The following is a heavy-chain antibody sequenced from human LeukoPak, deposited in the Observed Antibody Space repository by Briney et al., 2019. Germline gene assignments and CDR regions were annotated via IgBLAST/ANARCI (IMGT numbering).Heavy chain of an antibody. D-gene: IGHD3-3*01. CDR2: INPANGGT. V-gene: IGHV1-46*01. CDR3: ARDSAAGITIFGVAPLGHYYYMDV. Sequence: ASVKVSCKASGYTFTNHYMHWVRQAPGQGLEWMGIINPANGGTTYAQKFQGRVTMTRDTPTSAVYMELNSLRSDDTAVYYCARDSAAGITIFGVAPLGHYYYMDVWGKGTTVTVSS. J-gene: IGHJ6*03. CDR1: GYTFTNHY.